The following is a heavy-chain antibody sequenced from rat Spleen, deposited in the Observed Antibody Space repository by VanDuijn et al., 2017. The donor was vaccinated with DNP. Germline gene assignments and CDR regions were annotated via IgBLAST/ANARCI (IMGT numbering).Heavy chain of an antibody. V-gene: IGHV5-31*01. J-gene: IGHJ3*01. CDR3: ATQGQLGITWFAY. D-gene: IGHD1-5*01. Sequence: EVQLVESGGDLVQPGRSLKLSCVASGFTFNYYWMAWIRQVPGKGLEWIASITSGSGTTSYPDAVKGRFTISRDNAKNTLYLQMNSLRSEDTATYYCATQGQLGITWFAYWGQGTLVTVSS. CDR1: GFTFNYYW. CDR2: ITSGSGTT.